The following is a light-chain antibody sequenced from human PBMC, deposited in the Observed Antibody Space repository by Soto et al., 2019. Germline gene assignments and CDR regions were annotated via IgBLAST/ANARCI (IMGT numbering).Light chain of an antibody. CDR1: QDIRND. CDR2: AVS. CDR3: GPHTSDGWI. J-gene: IGKJ4*01. Sequence: VTLTLRASQDIRNDLGWYQQKPGKAPKRLIYAVSRLQSGVPSRFSGSGSGTEFTLTLSSVEPGKIVPYYWGPHTSDGWIIGVGTKVDIK. V-gene: IGKV1-17*01.